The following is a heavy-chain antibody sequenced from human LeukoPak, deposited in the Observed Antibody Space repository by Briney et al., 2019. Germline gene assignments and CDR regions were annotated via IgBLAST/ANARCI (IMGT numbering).Heavy chain of an antibody. Sequence: ASVKVSCKASGYTFTSYDINWVRQATGQGLEWMGWMIPNSGNTGYAQKFQGRVTMTRNTSISTAYMELSSLRSEDTAVYYCAREKVAAGYYYYGMDVWGQGTTVTVSS. V-gene: IGHV1-8*01. D-gene: IGHD6-13*01. CDR2: MIPNSGNT. J-gene: IGHJ6*02. CDR1: GYTFTSYD. CDR3: AREKVAAGYYYYGMDV.